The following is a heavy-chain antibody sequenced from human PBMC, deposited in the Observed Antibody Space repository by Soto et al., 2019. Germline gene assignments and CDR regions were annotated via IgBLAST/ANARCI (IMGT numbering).Heavy chain of an antibody. D-gene: IGHD4-4*01. CDR2: ISWNSGSI. J-gene: IGHJ4*02. V-gene: IGHV3-9*01. Sequence: EVQLVESGGGLVQLGRSLRLSCAASGFTFDDYAMHWVRQAPGKGLEWVSGISWNSGSIGYADSVKGRFTISRDNAKNSLYLQMNSLRAEDTALYYCAKDTDYTVTYFDYWGQGTLVTVSS. CDR1: GFTFDDYA. CDR3: AKDTDYTVTYFDY.